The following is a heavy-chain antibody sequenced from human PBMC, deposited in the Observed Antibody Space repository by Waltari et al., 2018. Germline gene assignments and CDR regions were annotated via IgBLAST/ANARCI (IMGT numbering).Heavy chain of an antibody. CDR1: GGSIRSYY. D-gene: IGHD3-3*01. CDR3: ARSGITIFGVVINYFDY. J-gene: IGHJ4*02. V-gene: IGHV4-4*07. Sequence: QVQLQESGPGLVKPSETLSLTCTVSGGSIRSYYWCCFRQPPGKGLEWIGHIYTSGSTNYNPSLKSRVNMSVDTSKNQFSLKLSSVTAADTAMYYCARSGITIFGVVINYFDYWGQGTLVTVSS. CDR2: IYTSGST.